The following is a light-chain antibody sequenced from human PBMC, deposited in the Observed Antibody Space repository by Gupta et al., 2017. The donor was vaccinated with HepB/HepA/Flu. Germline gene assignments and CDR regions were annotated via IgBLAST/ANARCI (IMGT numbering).Light chain of an antibody. Sequence: DIVLTQSPLSLPVTPGEPASISCRSSQSLLHSIGYNYLDWYVQKPVQSPQLLIYLGSNRASGVPDRLTGTASGTDFTLKINRVEAEHLGVYYCRRALATRITFGGASK. CDR2: LGS. CDR1: QSLLHSIGYNY. J-gene: IGKJ4*01. CDR3: RRALATRIT. V-gene: IGKV2-28*01.